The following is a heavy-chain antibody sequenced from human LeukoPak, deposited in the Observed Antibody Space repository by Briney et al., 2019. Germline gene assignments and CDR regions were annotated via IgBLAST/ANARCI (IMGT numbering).Heavy chain of an antibody. V-gene: IGHV3-21*01. CDR1: GFSFGDYG. J-gene: IGHJ5*02. CDR3: ARSLEVDP. CDR2: ISSTSSSI. Sequence: GRSLRLSCSGSGFSFGDYGINWVRQAPGKGLEWVSSISSTSSSINYADSVRGRFTISRDNAKNSFYLQMSSLRAEDTAVYYCARSLEVDPWGQGTLVTVSS.